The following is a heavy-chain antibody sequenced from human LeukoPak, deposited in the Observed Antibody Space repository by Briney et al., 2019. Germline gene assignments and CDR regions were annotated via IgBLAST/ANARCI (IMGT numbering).Heavy chain of an antibody. CDR2: INHSGSS. D-gene: IGHD1-7*01. CDR3: ARGRTWNYSWFDP. Sequence: GSLRLSCAASGFTFSSYSMNWIRQPPGKGLEWIGEINHSGSSSYSPSLKSRVTISVDTSKNQFSLRLSSLTAADTAVYYCARGRTWNYSWFDPWGQGTLVTVSS. CDR1: GFTFSSYS. J-gene: IGHJ5*02. V-gene: IGHV4-34*01.